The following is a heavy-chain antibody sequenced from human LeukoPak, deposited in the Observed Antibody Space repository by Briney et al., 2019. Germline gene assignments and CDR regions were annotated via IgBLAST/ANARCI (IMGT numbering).Heavy chain of an antibody. CDR1: GFTFGDCA. Sequence: GGSLRLSCAASGFTFGDCAMHWVRQAPGKGLEWVCLISWDGGSHYYADSVKGRFTISRDNSKNSLYLQMNSLRDEDTALYYCATDGYGSGSYYPYYMDVWGKGTTVTVSS. D-gene: IGHD3-10*01. V-gene: IGHV3-43D*03. CDR2: ISWDGGSH. CDR3: ATDGYGSGSYYPYYMDV. J-gene: IGHJ6*03.